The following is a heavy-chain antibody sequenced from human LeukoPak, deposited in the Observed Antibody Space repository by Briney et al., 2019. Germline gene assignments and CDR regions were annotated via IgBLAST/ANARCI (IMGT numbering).Heavy chain of an antibody. D-gene: IGHD3-10*01. V-gene: IGHV3-66*01. Sequence: GGSLRLSCAASGFTVSSNYMSWVRQAPGKGLEWVSVIYSGGSTYYADSVKGRFTISRDNSKNTLYLQMNSLRAEDTAVYYCAKDRGLWFGELLPLFDYWGQGTLVTVSS. CDR3: AKDRGLWFGELLPLFDY. J-gene: IGHJ4*02. CDR1: GFTVSSNY. CDR2: IYSGGST.